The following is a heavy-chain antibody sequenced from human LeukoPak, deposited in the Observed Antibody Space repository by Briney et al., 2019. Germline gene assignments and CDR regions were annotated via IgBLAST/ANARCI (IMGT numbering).Heavy chain of an antibody. J-gene: IGHJ6*02. V-gene: IGHV1-24*01. CDR2: FDPEDGET. CDR3: ATPGDYYYYYGMDV. Sequence: ASVKDSCKVSGYTLTELSMHWVRQAPGKGLEWMGGFDPEDGETIYAQKFQGRVTMTEDTSTDTAYMELSSLRSEDTAVYYCATPGDYYYYYGMDVWGQGTTVTVSS. D-gene: IGHD3-10*01. CDR1: GYTLTELS.